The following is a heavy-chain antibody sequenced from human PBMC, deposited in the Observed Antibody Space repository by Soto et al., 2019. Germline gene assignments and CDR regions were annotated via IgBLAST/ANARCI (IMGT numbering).Heavy chain of an antibody. CDR1: GDSVSSNTAG. D-gene: IGHD3-10*01. J-gene: IGHJ4*02. Sequence: QVQLQQSGPGLVKPSQTLSLTCTISGDSVSSNTAGWNWIRQSPSRGLEWLGRTYYRSKWYNDYAAFVKSRIIINPDTSKNQFSLQLSSVTPEDTAVYYCARGEEGSGRIFDYWGQGTLVTVSS. CDR3: ARGEEGSGRIFDY. CDR2: TYYRSKWYN. V-gene: IGHV6-1*01.